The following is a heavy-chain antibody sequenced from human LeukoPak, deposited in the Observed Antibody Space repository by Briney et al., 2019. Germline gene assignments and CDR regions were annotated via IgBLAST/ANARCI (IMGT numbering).Heavy chain of an antibody. CDR2: IYPGDSDT. Sequence: GESLKISCKGSGYSFTSYWIGWVRQMPGKGLEWMGIIYPGDSDTRYSPSFQGQATISADKSISTAYLQWSSLKASDTAMYYCASPGNYYYDSSGYWDDAFDIWGQGTMVTVSS. D-gene: IGHD3-22*01. J-gene: IGHJ3*02. CDR1: GYSFTSYW. V-gene: IGHV5-51*01. CDR3: ASPGNYYYDSSGYWDDAFDI.